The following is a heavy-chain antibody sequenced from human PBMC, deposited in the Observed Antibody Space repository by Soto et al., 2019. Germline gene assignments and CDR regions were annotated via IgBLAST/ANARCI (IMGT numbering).Heavy chain of an antibody. CDR3: ARDLVYCSCTSCYRGSWFDP. J-gene: IGHJ5*02. V-gene: IGHV4-31*03. D-gene: IGHD2-2*01. CDR1: GGSISSGGYY. CDR2: IYYSGST. Sequence: SETLSLTCTVSGGSISSGGYYWSWIRQHPGKGLEWIGYIYYSGSTYYNPSLKSRVTISVDTSKNQFSLKLSSVTAADTAVYYCARDLVYCSCTSCYRGSWFDPWGQGTLVTVSS.